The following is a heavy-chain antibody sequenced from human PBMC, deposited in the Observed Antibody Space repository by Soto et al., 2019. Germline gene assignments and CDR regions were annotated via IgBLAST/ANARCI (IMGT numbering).Heavy chain of an antibody. CDR3: ARSAEGFNVFYNWFDP. J-gene: IGHJ5*02. V-gene: IGHV4-31*03. CDR1: GGSISSGGYY. Sequence: QVQLQESGPGLVKPSQTLSLTCTVSGGSISSGGYYWSWIRQHPGKGLEGIGYIYYSGRTYYNPSLKSRVTISVDTSKNQFSLKLSSVTAADTAVYYCARSAEGFNVFYNWFDPWGQGTLVTVSS. CDR2: IYYSGRT. D-gene: IGHD2-21*01.